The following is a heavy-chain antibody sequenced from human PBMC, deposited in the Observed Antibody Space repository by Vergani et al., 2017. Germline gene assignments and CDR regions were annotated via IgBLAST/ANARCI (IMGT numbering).Heavy chain of an antibody. CDR3: ARLYGRSENWFDP. CDR1: GGSISSSSYY. D-gene: IGHD3-10*02. Sequence: QLQLQESGPGLVKPSETLSLTCTVSGGSISSSSYYWGWIRQPPGKGLEWIGSIYYSGSTYYNPSLKSRVTISVDTSKNQFSLKLSSVTAADTAVYYCARLYGRSENWFDPWGQGTLVTVSS. J-gene: IGHJ5*02. V-gene: IGHV4-39*07. CDR2: IYYSGST.